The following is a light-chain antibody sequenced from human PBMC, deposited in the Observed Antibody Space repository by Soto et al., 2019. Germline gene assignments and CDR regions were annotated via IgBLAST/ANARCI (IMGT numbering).Light chain of an antibody. J-gene: IGKJ1*01. V-gene: IGKV3-11*01. CDR3: QQRSKG. CDR2: DAS. Sequence: EIVLTQSPATLSLSPGERATLSCRASQSVSSYLAWYQQKPGQAPRLLIYDASNRATGIPARFSGSGSGTDFTLTISSLAPEDFAVYYCQQRSKGFSQGTKVEIK. CDR1: QSVSSY.